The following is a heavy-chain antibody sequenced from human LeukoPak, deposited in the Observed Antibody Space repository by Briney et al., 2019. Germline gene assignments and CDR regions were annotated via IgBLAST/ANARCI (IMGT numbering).Heavy chain of an antibody. CDR3: ASSPPTGTTWYFDL. CDR1: GFTFSSYV. CDR2: ISSNGGST. J-gene: IGHJ2*01. D-gene: IGHD1-7*01. Sequence: GASLRLSCAASGFTFSSYVMHWVRQPPGKGREYVSAISSNGGSTYYANSVKGTFTISRDNSKNTLYLQMGSLRPEDMAVYYCASSPPTGTTWYFDLWGRGTLVTVSS. V-gene: IGHV3-64*01.